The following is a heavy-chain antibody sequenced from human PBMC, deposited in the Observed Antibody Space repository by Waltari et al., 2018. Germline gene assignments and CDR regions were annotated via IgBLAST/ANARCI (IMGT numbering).Heavy chain of an antibody. CDR2: INPNRGVT. Sequence: QVQLVQSGAEVKKPGASVKVSCKASGYSFIDFYIHWLRQTPGQGLEWMGWINPNRGVTKYAKKFQGRVTMAWDTSISAAYMELSRLTSDDAAVYYCARDVYGTEDDFDYWAQGTLVTVSS. J-gene: IGHJ4*02. CDR3: ARDVYGTEDDFDY. D-gene: IGHD1-1*01. CDR1: GYSFIDFY. V-gene: IGHV1-2*02.